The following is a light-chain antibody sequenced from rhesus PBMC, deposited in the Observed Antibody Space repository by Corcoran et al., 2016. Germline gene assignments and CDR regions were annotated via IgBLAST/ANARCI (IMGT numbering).Light chain of an antibody. J-gene: IGLJ1*01. CDR2: GVA. V-gene: IGLV2S7*01. Sequence: QTAPTQPPSVSGSLGQSFTISCTGTSSDVGGYTYVSWYQQHPGKAPKLMIYGVAKRPSGVSDRFSGSKSGNTASLTISGLQAEDEAAYYCCSFTTSDTYIFGPGTRLTVL. CDR1: SSDVGGYTY. CDR3: CSFTTSDTYI.